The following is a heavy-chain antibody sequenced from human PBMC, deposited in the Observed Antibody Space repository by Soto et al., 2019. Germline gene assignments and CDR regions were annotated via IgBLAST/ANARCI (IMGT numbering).Heavy chain of an antibody. CDR2: TYYRSKWYN. CDR1: GDSVSSNSAA. V-gene: IGHV6-1*01. CDR3: ARVRHCSSTSCYGHYYYYGMDV. D-gene: IGHD2-2*01. J-gene: IGHJ6*02. Sequence: PSKTLSLTCVISGDSVSSNSAAWNWIRQSPSRGLEWLGRTYYRSKWYNDYAVSVKSRITINPDTSKNQFSLQLNSVTPEDTAVYYCARVRHCSSTSCYGHYYYYGMDVWGQGTTVTVSS.